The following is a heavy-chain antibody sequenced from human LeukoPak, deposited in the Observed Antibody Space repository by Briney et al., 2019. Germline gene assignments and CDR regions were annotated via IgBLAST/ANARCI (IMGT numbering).Heavy chain of an antibody. CDR3: ARDKSANRFDP. J-gene: IGHJ5*02. D-gene: IGHD6-25*01. CDR2: IYYSGST. V-gene: IGHV4-61*01. Sequence: SETLSLTCTVSGGSISSTTYYWGWIRQPPGKGLEWIGYIYYSGSTNYNPSLKSRVTISVDTSKNQFSLKLSSVTAADTAVYYCARDKSANRFDPWGQGTLVTVSS. CDR1: GGSISSTTYY.